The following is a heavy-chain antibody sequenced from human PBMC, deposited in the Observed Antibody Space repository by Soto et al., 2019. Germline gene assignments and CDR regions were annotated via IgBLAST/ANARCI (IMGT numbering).Heavy chain of an antibody. Sequence: SETLSLTCTVSGGSISSGGYYWSWIRQHPGKGLEWIGYIYYSGSTYYNPSLKSRVTISVDTSKNQFSLKLSSVTAADTAVYYCARGGDYVWGRYRYSGDYFDYWGQGTLVTVSS. V-gene: IGHV4-31*03. D-gene: IGHD3-16*02. CDR2: IYYSGST. CDR1: GGSISSGGYY. CDR3: ARGGDYVWGRYRYSGDYFDY. J-gene: IGHJ4*02.